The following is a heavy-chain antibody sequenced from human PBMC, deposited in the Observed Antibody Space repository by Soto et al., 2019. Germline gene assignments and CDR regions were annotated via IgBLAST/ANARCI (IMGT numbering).Heavy chain of an antibody. CDR1: GFTFRSYW. V-gene: IGHV3-7*03. CDR3: ARAEDYDFWSGPPKYFGN. J-gene: IGHJ4*02. Sequence: GGSLRLSCATSGFTFRSYWMTWVRQAPGKGPEWVANIKPDGSEKQYVDSVKGRFTVSRDNAKKSLDLQMNSLRVEDTAVYYCARAEDYDFWSGPPKYFGNWGQGTQVTVSS. D-gene: IGHD3-3*01. CDR2: IKPDGSEK.